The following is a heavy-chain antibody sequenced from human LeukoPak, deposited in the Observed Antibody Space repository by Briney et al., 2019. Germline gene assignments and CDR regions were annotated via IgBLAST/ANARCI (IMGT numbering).Heavy chain of an antibody. D-gene: IGHD3-3*01. V-gene: IGHV4-34*01. CDR1: GGSFSGYY. Sequence: SETLSLTCAVYGGSFSGYYWSWIHQPPGKGLEWIGEINHSGSTNYNPSLKSRVTISVDTSKNQFSLKLSSVTAADTAVYYCARLRFWSGYYLSTHNWFDPWGQGTLVTVSS. J-gene: IGHJ5*02. CDR2: INHSGST. CDR3: ARLRFWSGYYLSTHNWFDP.